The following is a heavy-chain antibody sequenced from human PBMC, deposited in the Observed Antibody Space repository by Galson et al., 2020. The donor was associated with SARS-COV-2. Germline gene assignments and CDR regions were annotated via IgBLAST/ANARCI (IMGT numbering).Heavy chain of an antibody. Sequence: GGSLRLSCAASGFKFSAFGMHWVRQAQGKGLEWVAAIPYHGRNTYYTDSVKGRFTISRDDAKNMLYLQMNSLKSEDTAMYYCYPILAAQLSSRGQGTLVADSS. CDR2: IPYHGRNT. J-gene: IGHJ1*01. V-gene: IGHV3-30*02. D-gene: IGHD2-21*01. CDR3: YPILAAQLSS. CDR1: GFKFSAFG.